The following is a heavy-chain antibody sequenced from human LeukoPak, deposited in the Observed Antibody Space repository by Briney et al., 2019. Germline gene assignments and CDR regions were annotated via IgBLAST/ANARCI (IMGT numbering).Heavy chain of an antibody. Sequence: PSETLSVTCTVSGGSISSYYWNWIRQPPGKGLEWIGYLYSSGTTKYNPSLKSRVTISVDTSKSQFSLKLTSVTAADTAVYYCARGEDWKSTTFDYWGQGTLVTVAS. V-gene: IGHV4-59*01. J-gene: IGHJ4*02. CDR3: ARGEDWKSTTFDY. CDR1: GGSISSYY. D-gene: IGHD1-1*01. CDR2: LYSSGTT.